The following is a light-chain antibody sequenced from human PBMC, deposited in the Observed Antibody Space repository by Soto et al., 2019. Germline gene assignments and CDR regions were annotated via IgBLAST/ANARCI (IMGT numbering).Light chain of an antibody. CDR2: EVS. CDR1: SSDVGLYNL. Sequence: QSVLPQPASVSGSPGQSITISCTGTSSDVGLYNLVSWYQHHPGKAPKLMIHEVSKRPSGVSSRFSGSKSGNTASLTISGLQAEDEADYYCCSYAGGSTYVFGTGTKLTVL. V-gene: IGLV2-23*02. J-gene: IGLJ1*01. CDR3: CSYAGGSTYV.